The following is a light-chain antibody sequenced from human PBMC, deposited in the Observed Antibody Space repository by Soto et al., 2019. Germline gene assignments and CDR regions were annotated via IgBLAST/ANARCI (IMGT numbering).Light chain of an antibody. CDR2: GAS. CDR3: QQYNNWPRT. CDR1: QSVSSN. V-gene: IGKV3-15*01. Sequence: EIVVTPSPSTLSVSPRERAPLYCRASQSVSSNLAWYQQKPGQAPRLLIYGASTRATGIPARFSSSGSGTEFTLTISSLQSEDFAVYYCQQYNNWPRTFGQGPRWIS. J-gene: IGKJ1*01.